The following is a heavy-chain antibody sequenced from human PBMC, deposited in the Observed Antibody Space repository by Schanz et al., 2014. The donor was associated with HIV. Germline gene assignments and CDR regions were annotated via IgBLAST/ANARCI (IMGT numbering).Heavy chain of an antibody. V-gene: IGHV3-9*01. CDR1: GFTLEDYA. CDR3: ARGGIWEWDQPDFDY. J-gene: IGHJ4*02. D-gene: IGHD2-15*01. CDR2: MSWNRRRI. Sequence: EVQLMESGGGLVQPGRSLRLSCAASGFTLEDYAMHWVRQAPGKGLEWVSGMSWNRRRIGYGDAVKGRFTISRDNSKNTLYLQMNSLRAEDTAVYYCARGGIWEWDQPDFDYWGQGTLVTVSS.